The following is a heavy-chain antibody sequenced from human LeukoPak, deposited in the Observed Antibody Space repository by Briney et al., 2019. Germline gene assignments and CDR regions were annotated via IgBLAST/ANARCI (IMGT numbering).Heavy chain of an antibody. CDR1: GFTFSSYG. Sequence: QAGGSLRLSCAASGFTFSSYGMHWVRQAPGKGLEWVAVISYDGSNKYYADSVKGRFTISRDNSKDTLYLQMNSLRAEDTAVYYCAKGSYGLANFDYWGQGTLVTASS. CDR3: AKGSYGLANFDY. J-gene: IGHJ4*02. V-gene: IGHV3-30*18. CDR2: ISYDGSNK. D-gene: IGHD5-18*01.